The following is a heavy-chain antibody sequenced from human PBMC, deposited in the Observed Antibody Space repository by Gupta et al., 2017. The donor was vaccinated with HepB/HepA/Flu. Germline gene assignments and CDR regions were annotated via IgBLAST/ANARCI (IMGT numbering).Heavy chain of an antibody. CDR1: GGSISSSSYY. CDR3: ASQLGYCSNTSGYTRYYYYMDV. D-gene: IGHD2-2*02. CDR2: IYYSGST. J-gene: IGHJ6*03. Sequence: QLQLQESGPGLVKPSETLSLTCTVSGGSISSSSYYWGWIRQPPGKGLEWIGSIYYSGSTYYNPSLKSRVTISVDTSKNQFSLKLSSVTAADTAVYYCASQLGYCSNTSGYTRYYYYMDVWGKGTTVTVYS. V-gene: IGHV4-39*01.